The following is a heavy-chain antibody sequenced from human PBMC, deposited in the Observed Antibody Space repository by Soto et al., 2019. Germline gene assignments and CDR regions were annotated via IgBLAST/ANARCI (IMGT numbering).Heavy chain of an antibody. CDR2: IDPSGGDT. CDR3: AKRRGVGLTRSSFDY. V-gene: IGHV1-46*02. J-gene: IGHJ4*02. CDR1: GYTFNRHY. Sequence: QVQLVQSGAEVRKPGASVKVSCKASGYTFNRHYIQWVRQTPGQGLEWMGMIDPSGGDTNYAKKFQGRVTLTSDTSTSTVYMELSSLRSEDTAVYYCAKRRGVGLTRSSFDYWGPGTLVIVSS. D-gene: IGHD1-26*01.